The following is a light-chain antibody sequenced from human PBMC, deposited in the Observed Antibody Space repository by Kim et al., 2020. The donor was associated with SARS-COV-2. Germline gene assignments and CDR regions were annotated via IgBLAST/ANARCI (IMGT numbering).Light chain of an antibody. J-gene: IGLJ3*02. CDR1: RGSIASNY. Sequence: KPVTISCTRSRGSIASNYVQWYQQRPGSAPTTVIYADNHRPSGVPDRFSGSIDSSSNSASLTISGLKTEDEADYYCQSYDSSNHWVFGGGTQLTVL. V-gene: IGLV6-57*03. CDR3: QSYDSSNHWV. CDR2: ADN.